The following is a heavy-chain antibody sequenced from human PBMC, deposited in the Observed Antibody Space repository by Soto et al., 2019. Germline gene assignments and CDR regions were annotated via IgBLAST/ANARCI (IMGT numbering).Heavy chain of an antibody. CDR2: INPNSGGT. Sequence: SLKVSCKASGYTFTGYYMHWVRQAPGQGLEWMGWINPNSGGTNYAQKFQGWVTMTRDTSISTAYMELSRPRSDDTAVYYCARSQGASTSYGMDVWGQGTTVTVSS. D-gene: IGHD2-2*01. V-gene: IGHV1-2*04. CDR1: GYTFTGYY. J-gene: IGHJ6*02. CDR3: ARSQGASTSYGMDV.